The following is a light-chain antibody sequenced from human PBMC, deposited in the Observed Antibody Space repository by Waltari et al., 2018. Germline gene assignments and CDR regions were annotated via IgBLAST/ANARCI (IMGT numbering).Light chain of an antibody. CDR3: LQHNNYPLT. J-gene: IGKJ4*01. CDR2: AAT. Sequence: DIQMTQSPSSLSASVGDTVTITCRASQGISSYLSWFQQKPGKAPKLLISAATTLQSGVPSRFSGSGSGTEFTLTISSLQPEDFAAYYCLQHNNYPLTFGGGTRWRSN. CDR1: QGISSY. V-gene: IGKV1-17*01.